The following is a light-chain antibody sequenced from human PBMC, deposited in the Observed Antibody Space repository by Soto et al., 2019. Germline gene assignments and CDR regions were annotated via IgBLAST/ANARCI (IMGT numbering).Light chain of an antibody. CDR2: GAS. CDR3: QQYGSSTWT. Sequence: EIVLTQSPGTLSLSPGERATLSCRASQSVSSYSLAWYQQKPGQAPRLLIYGASGRAAGIPDRFSGSGSGTDFTLTISRLEPEDFAVYYCQQYGSSTWTFGQGTKVEIK. CDR1: QSVSSYS. J-gene: IGKJ1*01. V-gene: IGKV3-20*01.